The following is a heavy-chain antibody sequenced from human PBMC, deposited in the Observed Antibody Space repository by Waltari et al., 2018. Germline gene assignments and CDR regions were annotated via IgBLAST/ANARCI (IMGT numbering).Heavy chain of an antibody. J-gene: IGHJ3*02. CDR2: INPNSGGT. D-gene: IGHD3-22*01. Sequence: SGYTFTGYYMHWVRQAPGQGLEWMGWINPNSGGTNYAQKFQGRVTMTRDTSISTAYMELSRLRSDDTAVYYCARVIRTDDAFDIWGQGTMVTVSS. V-gene: IGHV1-2*02. CDR1: GYTFTGYY. CDR3: ARVIRTDDAFDI.